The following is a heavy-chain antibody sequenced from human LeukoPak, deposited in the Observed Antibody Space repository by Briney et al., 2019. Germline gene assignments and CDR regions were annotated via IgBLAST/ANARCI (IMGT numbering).Heavy chain of an antibody. CDR2: IYYSGST. Sequence: SETLSLXCTVSGGSISSYYWSWIRQPPGKGLECIGYIYYSGSTNYNPSLKSRVTISVDTSKNQFSLKLSSVTAADTAVYYCARVGLSPVLRFLEWALDYWGQGTLVTVSS. CDR1: GGSISSYY. D-gene: IGHD3-3*01. CDR3: ARVGLSPVLRFLEWALDY. V-gene: IGHV4-59*01. J-gene: IGHJ4*02.